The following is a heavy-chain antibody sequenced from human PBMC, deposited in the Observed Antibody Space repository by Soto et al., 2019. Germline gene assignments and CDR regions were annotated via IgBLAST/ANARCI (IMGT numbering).Heavy chain of an antibody. J-gene: IGHJ4*02. CDR3: AKDRLHRIMITFGGVIATFDY. D-gene: IGHD3-16*02. V-gene: IGHV3-23*01. CDR2: ISGSGGST. Sequence: EVQLLESGGGLVQPGGSLRLSCAASGFTFSSYAMSWVRQAPGKGLEWVSAISGSGGSTYYADSVKGRFTISRDNSKNTLYLQMNSLRAEDTAVYYCAKDRLHRIMITFGGVIATFDYWGQGTLVTVSS. CDR1: GFTFSSYA.